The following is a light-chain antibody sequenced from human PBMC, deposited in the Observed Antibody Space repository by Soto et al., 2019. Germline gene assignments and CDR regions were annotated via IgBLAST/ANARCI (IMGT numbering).Light chain of an antibody. CDR3: QHYYNTPLT. V-gene: IGKV4-1*01. Sequence: DIVMTQSPDSLAVSLGERATINCKSSQSVLYSSNNKNYLAWYQQKPGEPPKLLIYWASTRESGVPDRFSGSGSGTDFTLTINSLQPEDMAVYYCQHYYNTPLTFGGGTKVEIK. CDR2: WAS. CDR1: QSVLYSSNNKNY. J-gene: IGKJ4*01.